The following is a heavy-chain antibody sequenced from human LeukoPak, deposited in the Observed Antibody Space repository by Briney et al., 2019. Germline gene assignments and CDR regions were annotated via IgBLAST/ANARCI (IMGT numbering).Heavy chain of an antibody. V-gene: IGHV4-30-2*03. Sequence: SQTLSLTCTVSGGSISSGGYSWSWIRQHPGKGLEWIGSIYYSGSTYYNPSLKSRVTISVDTSKNQFSLKLSSVTAADTAVYYCARHRAFVTGPTWFDPWGQGTLVTVSS. D-gene: IGHD1-20*01. CDR2: IYYSGST. CDR1: GGSISSGGYS. CDR3: ARHRAFVTGPTWFDP. J-gene: IGHJ5*02.